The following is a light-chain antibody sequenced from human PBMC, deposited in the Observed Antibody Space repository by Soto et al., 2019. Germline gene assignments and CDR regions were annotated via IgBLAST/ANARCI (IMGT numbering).Light chain of an antibody. CDR3: GADHGGGSNFVDV. CDR2: VGTGGIVG. Sequence: QTVVTQPPSASASLGASVTLTCTLSSGYSNYKVDWYQQRPGKGPRFVMRVGTGGIVGSKGDGIPDRFSVLGSGLNRYLTINNIQEEDESDYYCGADHGGGSNFVDVFGTGTKVTVL. CDR1: SGYSNYK. J-gene: IGLJ1*01. V-gene: IGLV9-49*01.